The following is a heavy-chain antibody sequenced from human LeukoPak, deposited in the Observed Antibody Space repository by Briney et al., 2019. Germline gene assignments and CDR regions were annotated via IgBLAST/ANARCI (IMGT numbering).Heavy chain of an antibody. CDR1: GFTFNNYG. Sequence: SGKSLRLSCAASGFTFNNYGMHWVRQAPGKGLEWVAVISYDGRNIHYPDSVKGGFTISRDISTDTLWLQMDSLRTEDTAVYYCAKGPLRGTAAAIDYWGQGTLVTVSS. J-gene: IGHJ4*02. V-gene: IGHV3-30*18. CDR2: ISYDGRNI. CDR3: AKGPLRGTAAAIDY. D-gene: IGHD2-2*01.